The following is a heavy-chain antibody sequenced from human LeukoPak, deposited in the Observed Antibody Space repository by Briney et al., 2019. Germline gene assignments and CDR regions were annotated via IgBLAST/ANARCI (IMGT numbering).Heavy chain of an antibody. V-gene: IGHV4-31*03. CDR3: ARDRKGDVYPSAFYI. Sequence: IPSETLSLMCTVSGGSISIGGYFWTWIRQHPGKGLEGIVYIYYSVSTYNNPSLKSRVTISVDTSKRQCSLKLSSVTAADTGVYYCARDRKGDVYPSAFYICGEGRMGTVSS. J-gene: IGHJ3*02. CDR1: GGSISIGGYF. D-gene: IGHD5/OR15-5a*01. CDR2: IYYSVST.